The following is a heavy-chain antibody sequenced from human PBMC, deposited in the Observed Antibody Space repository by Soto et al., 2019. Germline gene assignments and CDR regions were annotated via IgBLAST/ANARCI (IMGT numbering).Heavy chain of an antibody. CDR3: ARGDDDYYTRRLDS. D-gene: IGHD3-3*01. CDR2: IYYSGVT. Sequence: SETLSLTCTVSGDSISTYNWGWIRQPPGKGLEWIGCIYYSGVTNYNPSLKSRVTISVDTPKNQLSLKLNSVTAADTAVYYCARGDDDYYTRRLDSWGQGSSVTVSS. J-gene: IGHJ4*02. CDR1: GDSISTYN. V-gene: IGHV4-59*01.